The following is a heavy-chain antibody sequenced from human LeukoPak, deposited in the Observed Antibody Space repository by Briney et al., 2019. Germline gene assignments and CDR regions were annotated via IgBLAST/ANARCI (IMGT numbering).Heavy chain of an antibody. Sequence: SETLSLTCAVYGGSFSGYYWSWIRQPAGKGLEWIGRIYTSGSTNYNPSLKSRVTMSVDTSKNQFSLKLSSVTAADTAVYYCARSGAAAENDYWGQGTLVTVSS. CDR3: ARSGAAAENDY. V-gene: IGHV4-59*10. CDR1: GGSFSGYY. D-gene: IGHD6-13*01. J-gene: IGHJ4*02. CDR2: IYTSGST.